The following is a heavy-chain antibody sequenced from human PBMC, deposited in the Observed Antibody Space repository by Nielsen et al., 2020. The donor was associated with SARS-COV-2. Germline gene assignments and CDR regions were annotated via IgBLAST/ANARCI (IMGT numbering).Heavy chain of an antibody. Sequence: GESLKISCAASGFTFSSYEMNWVRQAPGKGLEWVSSISSSSSYIYYADSVKGRFTISRDNAKNSLYLQMNSLRAEDTAVYYCARVPVPLYVWGSYIGNWFDPWGQGTLVTVSS. V-gene: IGHV3-21*01. J-gene: IGHJ5*02. CDR3: ARVPVPLYVWGSYIGNWFDP. CDR2: ISSSSSYI. CDR1: GFTFSSYE. D-gene: IGHD3-16*01.